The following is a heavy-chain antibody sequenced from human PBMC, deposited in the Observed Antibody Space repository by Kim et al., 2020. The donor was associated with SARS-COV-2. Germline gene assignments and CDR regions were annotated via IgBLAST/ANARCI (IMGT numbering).Heavy chain of an antibody. CDR3: ARFRGTGEPQFDY. V-gene: IGHV4-59*01. Sequence: SETLSLTCTVSGGSISSYYWSWIRQPPGKGLEWIGYIYYSGSTNYNPSLKSRVTISVDTSKNQFALKLSSVTAADTAVYYCARFRGTGEPQFDYWGQGTLVTVSS. D-gene: IGHD3-10*01. CDR2: IYYSGST. J-gene: IGHJ4*02. CDR1: GGSISSYY.